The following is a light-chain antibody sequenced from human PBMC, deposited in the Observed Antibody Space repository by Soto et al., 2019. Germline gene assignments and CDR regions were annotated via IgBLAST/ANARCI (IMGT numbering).Light chain of an antibody. CDR2: DAS. Sequence: EIVLTQSPATLSLSPGERATLSCRASQSISSYLAWYQQKPGQAPRLLIYDASNRATGIPARFSGGGTGTDSTLTISSLEPEDFAVYYCQQRSNWPRTFGGGTKVEIK. J-gene: IGKJ4*01. V-gene: IGKV3-11*01. CDR3: QQRSNWPRT. CDR1: QSISSY.